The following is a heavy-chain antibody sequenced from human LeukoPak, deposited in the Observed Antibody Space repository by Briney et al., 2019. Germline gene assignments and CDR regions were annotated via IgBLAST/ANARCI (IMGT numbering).Heavy chain of an antibody. CDR3: ARLLGDSTIYDL. CDR2: IRQNGIET. D-gene: IGHD3-16*01. CDR1: GFTPNRHW. Sequence: GGSLRLSCTASGFTPNRHWMSWVRQAAGTGLEWVATIRQNGIETHYVDSVKGRFIISRDNAENSVSLQMNSLRDEDTAMYYCARLLGDSTIYDLWGQGTQVTVSS. J-gene: IGHJ5*02. V-gene: IGHV3-7*01.